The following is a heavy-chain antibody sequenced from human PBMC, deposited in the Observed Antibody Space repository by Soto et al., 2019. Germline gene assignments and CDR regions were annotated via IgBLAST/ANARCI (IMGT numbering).Heavy chain of an antibody. J-gene: IGHJ3*02. CDR3: ARGGQLLSVAFDI. Sequence: QVQLVQSGAEVKKPGASVKVSCRASGYTFTRYALHWVRQAAGQRLEWMGWINAGNGITTYSQKFQGRVTITRDKSASTAYMELSSLTSEDTAVYYCARGGQLLSVAFDIWGQGTMVTVSS. V-gene: IGHV1-3*01. CDR2: INAGNGIT. CDR1: GYTFTRYA. D-gene: IGHD2-2*01.